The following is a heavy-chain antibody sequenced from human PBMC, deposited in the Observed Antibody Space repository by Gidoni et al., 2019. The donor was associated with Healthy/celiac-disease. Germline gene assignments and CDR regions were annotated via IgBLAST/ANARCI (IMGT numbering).Heavy chain of an antibody. D-gene: IGHD3-3*01. CDR1: GGSISSYY. CDR2: IYYSGST. J-gene: IGHJ3*02. CDR3: ARDRHRVNDFWSGYSPDAFDI. Sequence: QVQLQESGPGLVKPSETLSLTCTVSGGSISSYYWSWIRQPPGKGLEWIGYIYYSGSTNYNPSLKSRVTISVDTSKTQFSLKLSSVTAADTAVYYCARDRHRVNDFWSGYSPDAFDIWGQGTMVTVSS. V-gene: IGHV4-59*01.